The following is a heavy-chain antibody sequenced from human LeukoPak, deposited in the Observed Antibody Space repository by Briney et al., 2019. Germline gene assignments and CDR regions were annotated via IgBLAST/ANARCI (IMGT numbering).Heavy chain of an antibody. CDR1: GFTFSSYS. CDR3: ARDQSNYDFWSGYYLDWFDP. D-gene: IGHD3-3*01. CDR2: ISSSSSYI. V-gene: IGHV3-21*01. Sequence: GGSLRLSCAASGFTFSSYSMNWVRQAPGKGLEWVSSISSSSSYIYYADSVKGRFTISRANAKNSLYLQMNSLRAEDTAVYYCARDQSNYDFWSGYYLDWFDPWGQGTLVTVSS. J-gene: IGHJ5*02.